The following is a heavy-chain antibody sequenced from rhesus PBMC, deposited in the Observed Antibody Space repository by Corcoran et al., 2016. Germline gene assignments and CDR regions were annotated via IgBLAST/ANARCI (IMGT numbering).Heavy chain of an antibody. Sequence: EVQLVESGGGLAKPGGSLRLSCAASGFTFSSYWMNWVRQAPGKGLEWVSALNSGGGSTNYADSVKGRFTISRDNSKNTLSLQMNSLRAEDTAVYYCAKGGIQRVQPVDYWGQGVLVTVSS. CDR2: LNSGGGST. V-gene: IGHV3S25*01. D-gene: IGHD5-42*01. CDR3: AKGGIQRVQPVDY. CDR1: GFTFSSYW. J-gene: IGHJ4*01.